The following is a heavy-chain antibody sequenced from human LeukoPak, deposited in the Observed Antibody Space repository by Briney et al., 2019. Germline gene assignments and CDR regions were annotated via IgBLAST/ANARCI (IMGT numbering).Heavy chain of an antibody. CDR3: AKDLYGSGISHFDY. J-gene: IGHJ4*02. V-gene: IGHV3-30*18. D-gene: IGHD3-10*01. CDR1: GFTFSSYG. CDR2: VSYDGSIK. Sequence: GGSLRLSCAASGFTFSSYGMHWVRQDPGKGLEWVAVVSYDGSIKYYADSVKGRFTIPRDNSKNTLYLQMDSLRAEDTALYYCAKDLYGSGISHFDYWGQGTLVTVSS.